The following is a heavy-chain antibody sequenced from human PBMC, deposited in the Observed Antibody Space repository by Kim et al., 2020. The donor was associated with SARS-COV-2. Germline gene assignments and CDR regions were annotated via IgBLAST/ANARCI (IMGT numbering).Heavy chain of an antibody. V-gene: IGHV3-74*01. CDR1: GFTFSSYW. J-gene: IGHJ4*02. CDR3: ARGHGNGWRGDY. CDR2: INNGGTYT. D-gene: IGHD6-19*01. Sequence: GGSLRLSCAASGFTFSSYWMHWVRQAPGKGLVWISAINNGGTYTQYADSVQGRFTISRDNAKNTLYVQMNSLRVEDTALYYCARGHGNGWRGDYWGQGTLVTFSS.